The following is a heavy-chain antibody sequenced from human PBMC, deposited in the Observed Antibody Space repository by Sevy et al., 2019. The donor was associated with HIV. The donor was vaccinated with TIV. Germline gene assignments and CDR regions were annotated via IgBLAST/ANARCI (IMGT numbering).Heavy chain of an antibody. V-gene: IGHV3-23*01. Sequence: GGSLRLSCAASGFTFSSYAMSWVRQAPGKGLEWVSAISGSGGSTYYADSVKGRFTISRDNSKNTLYLQMNSLRAEDTAVYYCAKDSRRYDSSGYYPWYFDYWGQGTLVTVSS. D-gene: IGHD3-22*01. CDR1: GFTFSSYA. J-gene: IGHJ4*02. CDR3: AKDSRRYDSSGYYPWYFDY. CDR2: ISGSGGST.